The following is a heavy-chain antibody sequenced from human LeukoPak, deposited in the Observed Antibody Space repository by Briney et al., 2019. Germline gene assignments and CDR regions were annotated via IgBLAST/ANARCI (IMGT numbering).Heavy chain of an antibody. CDR3: ARSLKAITFGGVSNPFDI. V-gene: IGHV4-59*01. CDR2: IYYSGIT. CDR1: GGSTSGYY. D-gene: IGHD3-16*01. Sequence: SETLSLTCTVSGGSTSGYYWNWIRQPPGKGLEWIGYIYYSGITNYNPSLKSRVTISVDTSKNQFSLKLSSVTAADTAVYYCARSLKAITFGGVSNPFDIWGQGTMVTVSS. J-gene: IGHJ3*02.